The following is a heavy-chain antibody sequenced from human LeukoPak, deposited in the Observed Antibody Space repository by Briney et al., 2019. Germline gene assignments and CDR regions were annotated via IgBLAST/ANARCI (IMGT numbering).Heavy chain of an antibody. CDR2: INHSGST. D-gene: IGHD6-19*01. CDR3: ARLLYGTGVAGTETDY. J-gene: IGHJ4*02. V-gene: IGHV4-34*01. Sequence: GSLRLSCAASGFSFSHYEINWVRQAPGKGVEWIGEINHSGSTNYNPSLKSRVTISVDTSKTQFSLKLSSVTAADTAVYYCARLLYGTGVAGTETDYWGQGTLVTVSS. CDR1: GFSFSHYE.